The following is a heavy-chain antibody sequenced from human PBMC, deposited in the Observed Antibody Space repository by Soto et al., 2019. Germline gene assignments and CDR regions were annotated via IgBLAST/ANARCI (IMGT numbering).Heavy chain of an antibody. V-gene: IGHV4-34*01. J-gene: IGHJ4*02. D-gene: IGHD3-10*01. CDR3: ARGGEVVSAAIFDPLYGSGSYADFDY. Sequence: PSETLSLTCAVYGWSFSGYYWSWIRQPPGKGLERIGEINHSGSTNYNPSLKSRVTISVDTSKNQFSLKLSSVTAADTAVYYCARGGEVVSAAIFDPLYGSGSYADFDYWGQGTLVTVSS. CDR1: GWSFSGYY. CDR2: INHSGST.